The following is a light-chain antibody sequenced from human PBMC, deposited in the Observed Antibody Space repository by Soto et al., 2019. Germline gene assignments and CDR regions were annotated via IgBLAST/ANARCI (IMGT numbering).Light chain of an antibody. CDR2: GND. V-gene: IGLV1-40*01. CDR3: QSFDTRLSGHVL. CDR1: SSNIGAGYD. Sequence: QSVLTQPPSVSGALGQSVIISCTGGSSNIGAGYDVHWYQKLPGTAPKLLIYGNDHRPSGVPDRFSGSKSGTSASLAITGLRADDEGDYYCQSFDTRLSGHVLFGGGTKPTVL. J-gene: IGLJ2*01.